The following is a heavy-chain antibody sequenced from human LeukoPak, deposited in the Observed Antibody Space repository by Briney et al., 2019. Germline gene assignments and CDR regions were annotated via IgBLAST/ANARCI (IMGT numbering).Heavy chain of an antibody. CDR1: GFTFSSYE. CDR2: ISSSGSTI. Sequence: PGGSLRLSCAASGFTFSSYEMNWVRQAPGKGLEWVSYISSSGSTIYYADSVKGRFTISRDNAKNSLYLQMNSLRAEDTAVYYCARIPSQKQQPPWFDTWGQGTLVTVSS. V-gene: IGHV3-48*03. D-gene: IGHD6-13*01. CDR3: ARIPSQKQQPPWFDT. J-gene: IGHJ5*02.